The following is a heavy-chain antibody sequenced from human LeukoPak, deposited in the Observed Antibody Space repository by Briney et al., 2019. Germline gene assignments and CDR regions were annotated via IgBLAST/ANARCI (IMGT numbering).Heavy chain of an antibody. CDR2: IIPIFGTA. CDR3: AEGYYDSSFDY. J-gene: IGHJ4*02. CDR1: GYTFTSYD. Sequence: GASVKVSCKASGYTFTSYDFNWVRQAPGQGLEWMGGIIPIFGTANYAQKFQGRVTITADESTSTAYMELSSLRSEDTAVYYCAEGYYDSSFDYWGQGTLVTVSS. D-gene: IGHD3-22*01. V-gene: IGHV1-69*13.